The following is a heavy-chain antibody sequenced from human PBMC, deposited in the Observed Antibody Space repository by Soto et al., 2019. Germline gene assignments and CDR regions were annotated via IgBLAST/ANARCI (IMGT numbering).Heavy chain of an antibody. CDR2: ISSDGSTK. V-gene: IGHV3-30*18. CDR1: GFTFSGYG. Sequence: VQLVESGGGVVQPGRSLRLSCAASGFTFSGYGMHWVRQAQGRGLEWAAFISSDGSTKFYPDSVKGRFTVSRDSSKNTLYLQMTSLRAEDTAVYYCAKSLGFCTSAGCSPHFYYVMDVWGQGTTVTVSS. CDR3: AKSLGFCTSAGCSPHFYYVMDV. D-gene: IGHD2-8*01. J-gene: IGHJ6*02.